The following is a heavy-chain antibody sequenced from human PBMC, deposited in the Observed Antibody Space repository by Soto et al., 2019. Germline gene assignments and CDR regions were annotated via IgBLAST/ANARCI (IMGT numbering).Heavy chain of an antibody. Sequence: VQLLESGGDLVKPGGSLRLSCAASRFTFSDYYMSWIRQAPGKGLEWISYISSGGSTIFYADSLKGRFTISRDNAKNSLYLQMDSLRAEDTAVYYCARGTDGTGAFDIWGQGTMVTVSS. V-gene: IGHV3-11*01. J-gene: IGHJ3*02. CDR3: ARGTDGTGAFDI. D-gene: IGHD2-8*02. CDR2: ISSGGSTI. CDR1: RFTFSDYY.